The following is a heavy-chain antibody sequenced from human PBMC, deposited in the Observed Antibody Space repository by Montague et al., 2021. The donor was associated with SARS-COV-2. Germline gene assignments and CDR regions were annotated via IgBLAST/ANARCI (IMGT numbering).Heavy chain of an antibody. CDR1: GDSVSSNSAA. D-gene: IGHD3-10*01. CDR2: TNYRSKWYN. J-gene: IGHJ6*02. Sequence: CAISGDSVSSNSAAWNWIRQSPSRGLEWLGRTNYRSKWYNDYAVSVKSRITINPDTSKNQFSLQLNSVTPEDTAVYYCARGLWFGELLSLYYYYGMDVWGQGTTVTVSS. CDR3: ARGLWFGELLSLYYYYGMDV. V-gene: IGHV6-1*01.